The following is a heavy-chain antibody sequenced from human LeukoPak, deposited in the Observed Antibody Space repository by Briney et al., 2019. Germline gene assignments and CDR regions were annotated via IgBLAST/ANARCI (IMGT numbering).Heavy chain of an antibody. CDR3: ARVQATVTSPFDY. D-gene: IGHD4-17*01. J-gene: IGHJ4*02. CDR1: GYAFTSYY. Sequence: ASVKVSCKASGYAFTSYYMHWVRQAPGQGLEWMGMINLSGGSTSYAQKFQGRVTMTRDTSTSTVYMELSSLRSEDTAVYYCARVQATVTSPFDYWGQGTLVTVSS. CDR2: INLSGGST. V-gene: IGHV1-46*01.